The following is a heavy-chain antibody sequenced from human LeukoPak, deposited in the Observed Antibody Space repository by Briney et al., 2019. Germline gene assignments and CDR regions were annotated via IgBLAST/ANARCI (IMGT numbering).Heavy chain of an antibody. D-gene: IGHD1-26*01. CDR1: GGSISSSSYY. J-gene: IGHJ5*02. CDR2: IYYSGST. V-gene: IGHV4-39*01. CDR3: ARSGSYGDWFDP. Sequence: PSETLSLTCTVSGGSISSSSYYWGWIRQPPGKGLEWIGSIYYSGSTYYNPSLKSRVTISVDTSKNQFSLKLSSVTAADTAVYYCARSGSYGDWFDPWGHGAMVTVSS.